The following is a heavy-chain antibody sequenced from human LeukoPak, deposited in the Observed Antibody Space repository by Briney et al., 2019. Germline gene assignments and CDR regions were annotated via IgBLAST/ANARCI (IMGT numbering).Heavy chain of an antibody. CDR2: ISSSGSTI. Sequence: PGGSLRLSCAASGFTFSDYYMSWIRQAPGKGLEWVSYISSSGSTIYYADSVKGRFTISRDNAKNSLYLQMNSLRAEDTAVYYCARRNPHRTYCSGDSCYSDNYYYMDVWGKGTTVTVSS. CDR3: ARRNPHRTYCSGDSCYSDNYYYMDV. V-gene: IGHV3-11*01. J-gene: IGHJ6*03. CDR1: GFTFSDYY. D-gene: IGHD2-15*01.